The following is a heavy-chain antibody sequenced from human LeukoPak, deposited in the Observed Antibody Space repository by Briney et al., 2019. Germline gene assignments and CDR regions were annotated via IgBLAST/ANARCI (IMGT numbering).Heavy chain of an antibody. V-gene: IGHV3-30-3*01. Sequence: GGSLRLSCAASGFTFSSYAMHWVRQAPGKGLGWVAVISYDGSNKYYADSVKGRFTISRDNSKNTLYLQMNSLRAEDTAVYYCARDGGLPYYDSSGYLFDYWGQGTLVTVSS. J-gene: IGHJ4*02. D-gene: IGHD3-22*01. CDR3: ARDGGLPYYDSSGYLFDY. CDR1: GFTFSSYA. CDR2: ISYDGSNK.